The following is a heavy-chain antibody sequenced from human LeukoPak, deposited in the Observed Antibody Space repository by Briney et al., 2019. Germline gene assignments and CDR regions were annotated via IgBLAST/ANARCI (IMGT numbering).Heavy chain of an antibody. Sequence: GGSLRLSCAASGFTVSSNYMSWVRQAPGKGLEWVSVIYSGGSTYYADSVKGRFTISRDNSKNTLYLQMNSLRAEDTAVYYCARDLLWFGDYIDYWGQGTLVTVSS. D-gene: IGHD3-10*01. V-gene: IGHV3-53*01. CDR3: ARDLLWFGDYIDY. CDR2: IYSGGST. CDR1: GFTVSSNY. J-gene: IGHJ4*02.